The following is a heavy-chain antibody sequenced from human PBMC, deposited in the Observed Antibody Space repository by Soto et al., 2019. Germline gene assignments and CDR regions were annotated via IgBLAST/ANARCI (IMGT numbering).Heavy chain of an antibody. J-gene: IGHJ5*02. D-gene: IGHD5-12*01. CDR1: GGTFSNYA. V-gene: IGHV1-69*13. Sequence: ASVKVSCKASGGTFSNYAITWVRQAPGQGLEWLGRIIPIFGSVTFAQKFQGRITLTADESTTTVYMELSSLRSDDTAVYYCAKDGGKDGYFGNWFDPWGQGTHVTSPQ. CDR3: AKDGGKDGYFGNWFDP. CDR2: IIPIFGSV.